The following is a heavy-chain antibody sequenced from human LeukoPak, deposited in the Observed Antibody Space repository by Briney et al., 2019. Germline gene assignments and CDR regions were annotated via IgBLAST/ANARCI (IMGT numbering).Heavy chain of an antibody. CDR3: ARGYYDSSGYAPYYYYYYYMDV. Sequence: GASVKVSCKASGYTFTSYGISWVRQAPGQGLEWMGWISAYNGNTNYAQKLQGRVTMTTDTSTSTAYMELRSLRSDDTAVYYCARGYYDSSGYAPYYYYYYYMDVWGKGTTVTVS. J-gene: IGHJ6*03. CDR2: ISAYNGNT. CDR1: GYTFTSYG. V-gene: IGHV1-18*01. D-gene: IGHD3-22*01.